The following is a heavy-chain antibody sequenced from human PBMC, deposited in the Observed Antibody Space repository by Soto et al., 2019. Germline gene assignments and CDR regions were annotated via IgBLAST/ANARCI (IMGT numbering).Heavy chain of an antibody. Sequence: QVHLQESGPGLVAPSGTLSLTCTLSGGSVRAPDWWNWVRQSPDKGLEWIAEVHISGHSNYNPSLRSRVSVSIDSSKNQFYLNLNYVTAEETAIYYCARVRQGCSANNCYYDPWGQGTQDTNSS. CDR2: VHISGHS. CDR3: ARVRQGCSANNCYYDP. V-gene: IGHV4-4*02. J-gene: IGHJ5*01. CDR1: GGSVRAPDW. D-gene: IGHD2-15*01.